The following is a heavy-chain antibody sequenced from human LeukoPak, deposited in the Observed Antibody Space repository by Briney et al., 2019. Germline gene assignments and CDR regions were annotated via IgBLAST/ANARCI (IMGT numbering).Heavy chain of an antibody. CDR3: TTVRTF. J-gene: IGHJ1*01. CDR1: GFTFNNTW. CDR2: IKSKTDGGTP. V-gene: IGHV3-15*01. Sequence: GGSLRLSCATSGFTFNNTWMNWFRQAPGKGLEWVGRIKSKTDGGTPDYAAPVKGRFTISRDDSRNTLFLQMNSLKTEDTAVYFCTTVRTFWGQGTLVTVSS. D-gene: IGHD2/OR15-2a*01.